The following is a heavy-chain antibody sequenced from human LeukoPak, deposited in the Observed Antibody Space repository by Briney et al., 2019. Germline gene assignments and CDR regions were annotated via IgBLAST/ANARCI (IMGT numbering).Heavy chain of an antibody. CDR3: AREPITETYYYDSSGYYYEAFDI. CDR1: GFTFSSYW. D-gene: IGHD3-22*01. J-gene: IGHJ3*02. CDR2: IKQDGSEK. V-gene: IGHV3-7*01. Sequence: PGGSLRLSCAASGFTFSSYWMSWVRQAPGKGLEWVANIKQDGSEKYYVDSVKGRFTISRDNAKNSLYLQMNGLRAEDTAVYYCAREPITETYYYDSSGYYYEAFDIWGQGTMVTVSS.